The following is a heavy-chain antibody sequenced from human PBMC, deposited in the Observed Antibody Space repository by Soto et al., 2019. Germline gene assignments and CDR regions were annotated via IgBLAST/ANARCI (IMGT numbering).Heavy chain of an antibody. V-gene: IGHV5-51*01. J-gene: IGHJ6*03. Sequence: GESLKISCKGSGYSFTSYWIGWVRQMPGKGLEWMGIIYPGDSDTRYSPSFQGQVTISADKSISTAYLQWSSLKASDTAMYYWARVDIVVVPAAKHYYYYYYMDVWGKGTTVTVSS. CDR2: IYPGDSDT. CDR1: GYSFTSYW. CDR3: ARVDIVVVPAAKHYYYYYYMDV. D-gene: IGHD2-2*03.